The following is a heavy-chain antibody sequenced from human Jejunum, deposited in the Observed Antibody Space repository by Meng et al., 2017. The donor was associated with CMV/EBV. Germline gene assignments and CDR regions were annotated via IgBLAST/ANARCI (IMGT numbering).Heavy chain of an antibody. D-gene: IGHD1-26*01. V-gene: IGHV6-1*01. CDR1: GDSVSSNSAA. CDR2: TYYRSKWYN. Sequence: QVPLQQSGPGPVKPPQPPSPTCAISGDSVSSNSAAWNWIRQSPSRGLEWLGRTYYRSKWYNNYAVSVKSRITINPDTSKNQFSLQLKSVTPEDTAIYYCARIVGGSADYWGQGTLVTVSS. J-gene: IGHJ4*02. CDR3: ARIVGGSADY.